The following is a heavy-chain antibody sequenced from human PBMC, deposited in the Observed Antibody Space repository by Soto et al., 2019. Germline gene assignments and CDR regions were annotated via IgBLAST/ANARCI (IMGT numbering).Heavy chain of an antibody. V-gene: IGHV4-30-2*01. CDR3: ARADIVLVPAAMVNWFDP. J-gene: IGHJ5*02. CDR2: IYHSGST. Sequence: PSETLSLTCAVSGGSISSGGYSWSWIRQPPGKGLEWIGYIYHSGSTYYNPSLKSRVTISVDRSKNQFSLKLSSVTAADTAVYYCARADIVLVPAAMVNWFDPWGQGTLVTVSS. CDR1: GGSISSGGYS. D-gene: IGHD2-2*01.